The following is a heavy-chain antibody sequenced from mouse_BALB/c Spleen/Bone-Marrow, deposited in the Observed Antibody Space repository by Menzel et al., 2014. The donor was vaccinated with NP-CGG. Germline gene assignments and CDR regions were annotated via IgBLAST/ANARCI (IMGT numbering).Heavy chain of an antibody. V-gene: IGHV14-3*02. CDR1: GFNIEDSY. D-gene: IGHD1-1*01. J-gene: IGHJ2*01. Sequence: VQLQQSGAEIVKPGASVKSSCTTSGFNIEDSYIYWMKQRPEQGLEWIGRIDPANGNTKYDPKFQGKATITADTSSATAYLQLSSLTSEDTAGYCCAINYGISLDYWGQGTTLTVSS. CDR2: IDPANGNT. CDR3: AINYGISLDY.